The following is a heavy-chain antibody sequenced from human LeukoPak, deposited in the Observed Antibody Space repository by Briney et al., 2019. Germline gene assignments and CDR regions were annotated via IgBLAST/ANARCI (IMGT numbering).Heavy chain of an antibody. CDR1: GFTFSSYA. CDR3: ATDIVGGTGAFDI. D-gene: IGHD2-15*01. V-gene: IGHV3-23*01. CDR2: ISGSGGST. J-gene: IGHJ3*02. Sequence: QPGGSLRLSCAASGFTFSSYAMSWVRQAPGKGLEWVSAISGSGGSTYYADSVKGRFTISRDNAKNSLYLQMNSLRAEDTAVYYCATDIVGGTGAFDIWGQGTMVTVSS.